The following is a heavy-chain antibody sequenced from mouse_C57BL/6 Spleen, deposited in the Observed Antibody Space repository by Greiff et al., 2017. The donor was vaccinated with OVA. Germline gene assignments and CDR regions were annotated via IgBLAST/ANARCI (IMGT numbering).Heavy chain of an antibody. Sequence: QVQLQQPGAELVRPGSSVKLSCKASGYTFTSYWMDWVKQRPGQGLEWIGNIYPSDSETHYNQKFKDKATLTVDKSSSTAYMQLSSLTSEDSAVYYCAREGFTTVVATFHWYFDVWGTGTTVTVSS. CDR2: IYPSDSET. CDR3: AREGFTTVVATFHWYFDV. J-gene: IGHJ1*03. D-gene: IGHD1-1*01. CDR1: GYTFTSYW. V-gene: IGHV1-61*01.